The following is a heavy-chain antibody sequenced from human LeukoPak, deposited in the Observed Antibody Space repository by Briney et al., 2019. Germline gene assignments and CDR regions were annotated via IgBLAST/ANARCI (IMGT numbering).Heavy chain of an antibody. CDR1: GFTFSNYW. Sequence: GGSLRLSCAASGFTFSNYWMSWVRQAPGKGLEWVANIKQDGSEKNYVDSVKGRFTISRDNSKNMLELQMNSLTTEDTAVYYCTREVWYDALSFDYWGQGTLVSVSS. CDR2: IKQDGSEK. V-gene: IGHV3-7*01. D-gene: IGHD2-15*01. J-gene: IGHJ4*02. CDR3: TREVWYDALSFDY.